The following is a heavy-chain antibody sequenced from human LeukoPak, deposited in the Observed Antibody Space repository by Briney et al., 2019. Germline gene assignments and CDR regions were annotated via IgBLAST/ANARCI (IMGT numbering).Heavy chain of an antibody. V-gene: IGHV1-2*02. CDR2: INPNSGGT. D-gene: IGHD6-13*01. CDR3: ARDKWGQQLVYYYYYMDV. CDR1: GYTFTGYY. Sequence: GASVKVSCKASGYTFTGYYMHWVRQAPGQGLEWMGWINPNSGGTNYAQKFQGRVTMTRDTSISTAYMELSRLRSGDTAVYYCARDKWGQQLVYYYYYMDVWGKGTTVTISS. J-gene: IGHJ6*03.